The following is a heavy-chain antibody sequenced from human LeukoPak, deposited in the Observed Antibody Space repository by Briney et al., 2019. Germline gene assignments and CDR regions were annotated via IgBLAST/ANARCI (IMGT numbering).Heavy chain of an antibody. Sequence: GASVKVSCKASGYTFTGYYMHWVRQAPGQGLEWMGWINPNSGGTNYAQKFQGRVTMTRDTSISTAYMELSRLRSDDTAVYYCARSLLAADYGGNARHHWFDPWGQGTLVTVSS. V-gene: IGHV1-2*02. CDR3: ARSLLAADYGGNARHHWFDP. D-gene: IGHD4-23*01. CDR1: GYTFTGYY. J-gene: IGHJ5*02. CDR2: INPNSGGT.